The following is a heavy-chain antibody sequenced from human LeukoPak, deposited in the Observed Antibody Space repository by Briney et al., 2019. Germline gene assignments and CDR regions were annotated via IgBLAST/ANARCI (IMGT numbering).Heavy chain of an antibody. V-gene: IGHV3-11*01. Sequence: PGGSLRLSCAASGFTFSDHYMSWIRQAPGKGLEWVSYISSSGSTIYYADSVKGRFTISRDNAKNSLYLQMNSLRAEDTAVYYCARYSEGSGSYYNVHFDYWGQGTLVTVSS. D-gene: IGHD3-10*01. CDR1: GFTFSDHY. CDR2: ISSSGSTI. J-gene: IGHJ4*02. CDR3: ARYSEGSGSYYNVHFDY.